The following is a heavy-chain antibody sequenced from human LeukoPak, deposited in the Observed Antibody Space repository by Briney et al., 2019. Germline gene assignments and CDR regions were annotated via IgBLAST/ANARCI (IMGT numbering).Heavy chain of an antibody. D-gene: IGHD5-12*01. CDR2: ISGSGGST. CDR1: GFTFSSYA. Sequence: GGSLRLSCAASGFTFSSYAMSWVRQAPGKGLEWVSAISGSGGSTYYADSVKGRFTISRDNSKNTLYLQMNSLRAEDTAVYYCAKAPGYSGYHYQDYWGQGTLVTVSS. V-gene: IGHV3-23*01. J-gene: IGHJ4*02. CDR3: AKAPGYSGYHYQDY.